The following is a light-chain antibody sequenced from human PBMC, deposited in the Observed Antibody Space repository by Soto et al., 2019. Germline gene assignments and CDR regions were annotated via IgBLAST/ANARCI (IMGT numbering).Light chain of an antibody. V-gene: IGLV4-60*03. CDR2: LEGSGSY. CDR1: SVHSSYI. Sequence: QSVLTQSSSASASLGSSVKLTCTLSSVHSSYIIAWHQQQPGKAPRYLMKLEGSGSYNKGSGVPDRFSGSSSGADRYLTISNLQSEDEADYYCETWDSNTHVFGTGTKLTVL. J-gene: IGLJ1*01. CDR3: ETWDSNTHV.